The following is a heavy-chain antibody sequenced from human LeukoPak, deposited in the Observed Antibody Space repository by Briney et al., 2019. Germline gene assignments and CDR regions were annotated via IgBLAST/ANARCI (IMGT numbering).Heavy chain of an antibody. CDR1: GYTFTGYY. CDR2: INPNSGGT. V-gene: IGHV1-2*06. Sequence: GASVKVSCKTSGYTFTGYYMHWVRQAPGQGLEWMGRINPNSGGTNYVQKFQGRVTITRNTSISTAYMELSSLRSEDTAVYYCAREGDTVGATGAFDIWGQGTMVTVSS. J-gene: IGHJ3*02. CDR3: AREGDTVGATGAFDI. D-gene: IGHD1-26*01.